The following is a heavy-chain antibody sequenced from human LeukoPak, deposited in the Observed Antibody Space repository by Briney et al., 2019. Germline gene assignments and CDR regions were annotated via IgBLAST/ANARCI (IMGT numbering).Heavy chain of an antibody. Sequence: ASETLSLTCTVSGGSISTNYWSWIRQPAGKGPEWIGRFSVGGQTNYHPSLKSRVTMSRDTSKNQFSLKVNPVTPADSAKYYCAREWPGNDVLSPFDVWGQGIMITVSS. J-gene: IGHJ3*01. CDR1: GGSISTNY. V-gene: IGHV4-4*07. D-gene: IGHD1-1*01. CDR2: FSVGGQT. CDR3: AREWPGNDVLSPFDV.